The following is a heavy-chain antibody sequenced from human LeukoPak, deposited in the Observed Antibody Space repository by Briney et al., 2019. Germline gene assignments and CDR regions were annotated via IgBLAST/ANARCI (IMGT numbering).Heavy chain of an antibody. CDR3: AKEGSGSYHRNYYFEY. J-gene: IGHJ4*02. D-gene: IGHD1-26*01. CDR2: ISYDGSNK. Sequence: PGRSLRLSCAASGFTFSSYGMHWVRQAPGKGLEWVAVISYDGSNKYYADSVKGRFTISRDNSKNTLYLQMNSLRAEDTAVYYCAKEGSGSYHRNYYFEYWGQGTLVTVSS. V-gene: IGHV3-30*18. CDR1: GFTFSSYG.